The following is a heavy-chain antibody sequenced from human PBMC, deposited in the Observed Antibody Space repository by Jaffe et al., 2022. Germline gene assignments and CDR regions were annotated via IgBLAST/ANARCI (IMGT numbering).Heavy chain of an antibody. D-gene: IGHD3-9*01. CDR1: GFTFDDYA. Sequence: EVQLVESGGVVVQPGGSLRLSCAASGFTFDDYAMHWVRQAPGKGLEWVSLISWDGGSTYYADSVKGRFTISRDNSKNSLYLQMNSLRAEDTALYYCAKDSRGRYFDWLSPGEAFDIWGQGTMVTVSS. J-gene: IGHJ3*02. CDR3: AKDSRGRYFDWLSPGEAFDI. CDR2: ISWDGGST. V-gene: IGHV3-43D*04.